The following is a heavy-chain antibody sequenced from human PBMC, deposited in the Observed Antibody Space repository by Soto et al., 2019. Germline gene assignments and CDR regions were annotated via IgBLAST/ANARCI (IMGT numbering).Heavy chain of an antibody. CDR2: IYYSGST. V-gene: IGHV4-30-4*01. CDR3: DRDTAMVRGVAPYYYGHMDD. D-gene: IGHD3-10*01. J-gene: IGHJ6*04. Sequence: KESGPTLVKPTQTLTLTCTFSGGSISSGDYYWCWFRQPPGQGLEWIGYIYYSGSTYYNPSLKSRVTKSVDTAKSQYSQKLSSVTAADPAVYYCDRDTAMVRGVAPYYYGHMDDWGKGTTVPVPS. CDR1: GGSISSGDYY.